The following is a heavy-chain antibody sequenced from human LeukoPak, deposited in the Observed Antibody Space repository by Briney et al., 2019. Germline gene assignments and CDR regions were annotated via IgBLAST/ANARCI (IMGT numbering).Heavy chain of an antibody. D-gene: IGHD1-26*01. CDR1: GFTFNTYT. CDR3: AKAAGVGATGVFTNFDY. V-gene: IGHV3-33*06. CDR2: IWYDGSNK. J-gene: IGHJ4*02. Sequence: GGSLRLSCAASGFTFNTYTMNWVRQAPGKGLEWVAVIWYDGSNKYYADSVKGRFTISRDNSKNTLYLQMNSLRAEDTAVYYCAKAAGVGATGVFTNFDYWGQGTLVTVSS.